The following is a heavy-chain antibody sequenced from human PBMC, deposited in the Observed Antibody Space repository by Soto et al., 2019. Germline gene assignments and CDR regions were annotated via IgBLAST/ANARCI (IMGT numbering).Heavy chain of an antibody. Sequence: QVQLVESGGGVVQPGTSLRLSCAASGFTFSTYGMHWVRQAPGKGLEWVAVIWYDGSNKYHGDSLKGRFTISRDNSKNTLYLLINNLRAEDTAVYYCGRDGALGDTAVVDSWGQGTLVTVSS. V-gene: IGHV3-33*01. J-gene: IGHJ4*02. CDR2: IWYDGSNK. CDR3: GRDGALGDTAVVDS. CDR1: GFTFSTYG. D-gene: IGHD5-18*01.